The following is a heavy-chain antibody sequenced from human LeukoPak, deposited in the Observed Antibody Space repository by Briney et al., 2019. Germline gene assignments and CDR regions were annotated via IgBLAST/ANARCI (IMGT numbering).Heavy chain of an antibody. Sequence: ASVKVSCKASGGTFSSYAISWVRQAPGQGLEWMGWVSAYNGNTNYAQKFQDRVTMTTDTSTTTAYMELRSLRSDDTAVYYCTRSIAVAGRGYWFDPWGQGTLVTVSS. CDR1: GGTFSSYA. V-gene: IGHV1-18*01. D-gene: IGHD6-19*01. J-gene: IGHJ5*02. CDR3: TRSIAVAGRGYWFDP. CDR2: VSAYNGNT.